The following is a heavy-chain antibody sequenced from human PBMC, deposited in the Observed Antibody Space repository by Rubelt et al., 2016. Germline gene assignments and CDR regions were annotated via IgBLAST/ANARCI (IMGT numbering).Heavy chain of an antibody. CDR3: AGEDPYQAPTKEDGMDV. CDR1: GGSISSSSYY. J-gene: IGHJ6*02. V-gene: IGHV4-61*05. Sequence: QLQLQESGPGLVKPSETLSLTCTVSGGSISSSSYYWGWIRQPPGKGLEWIAYISSTSGTLSYAASVKGRFTVARDNAINSMYLQMRSLRAEDTAIYYCAGEDPYQAPTKEDGMDVWGPGTTVTVSS. D-gene: IGHD1/OR15-1a*01. CDR2: ISSTSGTL.